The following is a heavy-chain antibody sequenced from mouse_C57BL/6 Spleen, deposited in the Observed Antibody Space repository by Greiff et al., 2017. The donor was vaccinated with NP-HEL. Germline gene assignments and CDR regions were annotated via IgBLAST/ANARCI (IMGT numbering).Heavy chain of an antibody. V-gene: IGHV1-81*01. CDR3: ANYYGSKYYFDD. J-gene: IGHJ2*01. Sequence: QVQLQQSGAELARPGASVKLSCKASGYTFTSYGISWVKQRTEQGLEWIGEIYPSSGIPSYNEKFKGKATLTADKSSSTAYMELRSLTSEDSAVYFCANYYGSKYYFDDWGQGTTLTVSS. D-gene: IGHD1-1*01. CDR2: IYPSSGIP. CDR1: GYTFTSYG.